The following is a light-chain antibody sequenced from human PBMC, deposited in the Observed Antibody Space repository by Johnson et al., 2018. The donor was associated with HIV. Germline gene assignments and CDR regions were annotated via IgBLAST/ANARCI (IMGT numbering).Light chain of an antibody. V-gene: IGLV1-51*01. CDR3: GTWDSSLSAGGV. Sequence: QSVLTQPPSVYASPGQKVTISCSGSSSNIGNNYVYWYQQLPGTAPKVLIYDNNKRPSGIPDRFSGSKSGTSATLGITGLQTGDEADYYCGTWDSSLSAGGVFGTGTKVTVL. CDR2: DNN. J-gene: IGLJ1*01. CDR1: SSNIGNNY.